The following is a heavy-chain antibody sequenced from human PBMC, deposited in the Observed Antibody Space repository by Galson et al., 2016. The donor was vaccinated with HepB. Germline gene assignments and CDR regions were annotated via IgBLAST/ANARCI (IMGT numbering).Heavy chain of an antibody. CDR1: GGSISSVGYS. J-gene: IGHJ4*02. CDR3: ARGSSNWFGIDH. Sequence: TLSLTCSVSGGSISSVGYSWSWIRQHPGKGLEWIGCISYSGNTYYNASLKSRVTISLDTSKNHFSLKLSSVTAADTAVYYCARGSSNWFGIDHWGQGTLVPVSS. V-gene: IGHV4-31*03. D-gene: IGHD4-11*01. CDR2: ISYSGNT.